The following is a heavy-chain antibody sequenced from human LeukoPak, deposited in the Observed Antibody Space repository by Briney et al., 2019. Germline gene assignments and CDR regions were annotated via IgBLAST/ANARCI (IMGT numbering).Heavy chain of an antibody. Sequence: GGSLGLSCAASGFTVSSNYMSWVRQAPGKGLEWVSIIYSGGSTFYADSVKGRFTISRDNSKNTLYLQMNSLRAEDTAVYYCSKWKAIVLVPAARSPIDYWGQGTLVTVSS. CDR2: IYSGGST. D-gene: IGHD2-2*01. V-gene: IGHV3-53*01. CDR3: SKWKAIVLVPAARSPIDY. CDR1: GFTVSSNY. J-gene: IGHJ4*02.